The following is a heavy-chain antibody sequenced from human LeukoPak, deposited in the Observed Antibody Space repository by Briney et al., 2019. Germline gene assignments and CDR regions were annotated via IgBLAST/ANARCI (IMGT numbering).Heavy chain of an antibody. CDR1: GYTFTGYY. J-gene: IGHJ1*01. Sequence: ASVKVSCKASGYTFTGYYMHWVRQAPGQGLEWMGWINPNSGGTNYAQKFQGRVTMTRDTSISTAYMELSRLRSDDTAVYCCARGHSSSWYRYFQHWGQGTLVTVSS. V-gene: IGHV1-2*02. D-gene: IGHD6-13*01. CDR3: ARGHSSSWYRYFQH. CDR2: INPNSGGT.